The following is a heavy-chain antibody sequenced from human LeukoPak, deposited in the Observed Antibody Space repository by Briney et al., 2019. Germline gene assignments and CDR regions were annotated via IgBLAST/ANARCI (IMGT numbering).Heavy chain of an antibody. Sequence: GGSLRLSCAASGFTFSDYYMNWIRQAPGKGLEWVSYISSNGNTTYYADSVKGRFTISRDNAKNSLYLRMSSLRSEDTAVYYCARARRVVAARESDYWGQGTLVTVSS. D-gene: IGHD2-15*01. J-gene: IGHJ4*02. CDR2: ISSNGNTT. CDR1: GFTFSDYY. V-gene: IGHV3-11*01. CDR3: ARARRVVAARESDY.